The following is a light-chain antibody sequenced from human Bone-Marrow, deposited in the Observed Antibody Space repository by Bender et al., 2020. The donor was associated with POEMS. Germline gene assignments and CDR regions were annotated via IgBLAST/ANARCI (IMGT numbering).Light chain of an antibody. CDR2: DVN. J-gene: IGLJ2*01. Sequence: QSALTQPASVSGSPGQSITISCTGTNSDVGGYNYVSWYQQHPGKAPKLLIFDVNNRPSGVSYRFSSSKSATTASLTISGLQAEDEADYYCCSYAGNSLHVVFGGGTKLTVL. V-gene: IGLV2-14*03. CDR3: CSYAGNSLHVV. CDR1: NSDVGGYNY.